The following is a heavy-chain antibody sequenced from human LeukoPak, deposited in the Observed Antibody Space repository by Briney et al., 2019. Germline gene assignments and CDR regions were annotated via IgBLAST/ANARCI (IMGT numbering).Heavy chain of an antibody. J-gene: IGHJ4*02. V-gene: IGHV4-34*01. D-gene: IGHD5-24*01. CDR2: INPRGST. CDR1: GGSFSGYY. CDR3: ARRRLGYYFDY. Sequence: SEALSLTCGVYGGSFSGYYWSWIRQPPGKGLEWIGEINPRGSTNYNPSLKSRVTSSADTSKNQFSLTLNSVTAADTAVYYCARRRLGYYFDYWGQGTLVTVSS.